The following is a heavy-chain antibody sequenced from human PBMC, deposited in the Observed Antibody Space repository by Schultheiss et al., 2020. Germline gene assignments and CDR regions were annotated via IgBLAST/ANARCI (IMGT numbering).Heavy chain of an antibody. J-gene: IGHJ1*01. Sequence: GESLKISCAASGFTFSDYGMHWVRQAPGKGLEWVALISYDGSYSYYADSVKGRFTISRDNSKNTLYLQMNSLRAEDTAVYYCAKDLDGIAVAGKYFQHWGQGTLVNVYS. CDR3: AKDLDGIAVAGKYFQH. CDR2: ISYDGSYS. D-gene: IGHD6-19*01. CDR1: GFTFSDYG. V-gene: IGHV3-30*18.